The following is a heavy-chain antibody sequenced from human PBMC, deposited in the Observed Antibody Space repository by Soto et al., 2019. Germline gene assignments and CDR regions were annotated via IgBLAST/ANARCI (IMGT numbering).Heavy chain of an antibody. CDR1: GFTFSNAW. CDR3: TPQSSRVGY. CDR2: IKSKTDGGTT. V-gene: IGHV3-15*07. Sequence: GGSLRLSCAASGFTFSNAWMNWVRQAPGKGLEWVGHIKSKTDGGTTDYAAPVKGRFTISRDDSKNTLYLQMNSLKTEDTAVYYCTPQSSRVGYWGQGTLVTVSS. J-gene: IGHJ4*02. D-gene: IGHD6-13*01.